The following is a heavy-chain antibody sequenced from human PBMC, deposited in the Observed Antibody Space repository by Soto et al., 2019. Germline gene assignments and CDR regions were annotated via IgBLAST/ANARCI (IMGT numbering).Heavy chain of an antibody. Sequence: EVQLVESGGGLVQPGGSLILSCAASGFTSSSYWIHWVRQAPGKGLVWVSRISNDGSSTNYADSVKGRFTISRDNAKNTVYLQMNSLRAEDTAVYYCARDTYYYDSSDHFSADAFDIWGQGTMVTVSS. V-gene: IGHV3-74*01. CDR2: ISNDGSST. D-gene: IGHD3-22*01. CDR1: GFTSSSYW. J-gene: IGHJ3*02. CDR3: ARDTYYYDSSDHFSADAFDI.